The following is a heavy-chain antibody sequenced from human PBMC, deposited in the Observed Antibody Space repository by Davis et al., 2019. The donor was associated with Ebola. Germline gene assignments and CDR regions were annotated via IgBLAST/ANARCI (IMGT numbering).Heavy chain of an antibody. CDR2: IITGGST. J-gene: IGHJ6*02. V-gene: IGHV3-23*01. CDR1: GFTFSSYS. CDR3: AKDYMDV. Sequence: GGSLRLSCAASGFTFSSYSMNWVRQAPGKGLEWVSAIITGGSTYYADSVKGRFTISRDSSKTTLYLQMNSLRAEDTAVYYCAKDYMDVWGQGTTVTVSS.